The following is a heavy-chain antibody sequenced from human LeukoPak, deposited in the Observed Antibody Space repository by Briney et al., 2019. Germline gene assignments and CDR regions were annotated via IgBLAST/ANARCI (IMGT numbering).Heavy chain of an antibody. Sequence: GGSLRLSWAASRFTWSNCTIQWVPHAPKKRLEYVSAISSNGGSTYYANSVKGRFTISRDNSKNTLYLQMGSLRAEDMAVYYCARVAVAGTAILNWFDPWGQGTLVTVSS. CDR1: RFTWSNCT. CDR2: ISSNGGST. D-gene: IGHD6-19*01. CDR3: ARVAVAGTAILNWFDP. J-gene: IGHJ5*02. V-gene: IGHV3-64*01.